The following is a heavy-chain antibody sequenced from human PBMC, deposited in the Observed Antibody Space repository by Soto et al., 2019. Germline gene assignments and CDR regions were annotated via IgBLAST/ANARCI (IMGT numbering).Heavy chain of an antibody. Sequence: QELLVQSGAEVKKPGASVKVSCKASGYSFTNYYIHWVRQAPGQGPEWMGILNPSGGSTSYTPNFQGRVSMPREGSTGTVYMELRRVRSEDTAVYYCGRGGDVGVSLLVILHPFDCWGQGTRVTVSS. J-gene: IGHJ4*02. CDR2: LNPSGGST. D-gene: IGHD3-16*01. CDR1: GYSFTNYY. V-gene: IGHV1-46*01. CDR3: GRGGDVGVSLLVILHPFDC.